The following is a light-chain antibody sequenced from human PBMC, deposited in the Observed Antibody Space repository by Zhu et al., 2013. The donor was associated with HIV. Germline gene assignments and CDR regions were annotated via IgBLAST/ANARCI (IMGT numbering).Light chain of an antibody. Sequence: EIVLTQSPGTLSLSPGDTATLSCRASQSIYNTYLSWYQQKPGQAPRLLISGASNRATGIPDRFSGGGSGKDFTLIIGRLEPEDFAVYYCQQRSNWLTFGGGTKVEI. CDR1: QSIYNTY. CDR2: GAS. V-gene: IGKV3D-20*02. J-gene: IGKJ4*01. CDR3: QQRSNWLT.